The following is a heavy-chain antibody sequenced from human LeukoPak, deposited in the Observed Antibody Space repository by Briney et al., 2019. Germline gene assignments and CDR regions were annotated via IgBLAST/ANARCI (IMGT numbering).Heavy chain of an antibody. Sequence: GGSLRLSCEASGFIFSSYAMHWVRQAPGRGLEWVTVISDDGSNGYYAGSVKGRFTISRDNSQNTLHVQMSSLRPEDTAVYYCVREVTSGSFDYWGQGTLVTVSS. CDR3: VREVTSGSFDY. D-gene: IGHD1-26*01. V-gene: IGHV3-30*04. CDR1: GFIFSSYA. J-gene: IGHJ4*02. CDR2: ISDDGSNG.